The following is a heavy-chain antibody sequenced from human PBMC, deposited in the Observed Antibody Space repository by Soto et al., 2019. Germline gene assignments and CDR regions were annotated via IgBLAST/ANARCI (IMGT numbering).Heavy chain of an antibody. Sequence: QVQLVQSGAEVKKPGSSVKVSCKACGGTFSSYAISWVRQAPGQGLEWMGGIIPIFGTADYGQKFQGRVKITADESTSTGYMELGSLGSEDTAVYYCASHSGSSPEGRYYYGMDVWGQGTTVTVSS. J-gene: IGHJ6*02. D-gene: IGHD1-26*01. V-gene: IGHV1-69*12. CDR1: GGTFSSYA. CDR3: ASHSGSSPEGRYYYGMDV. CDR2: IIPIFGTA.